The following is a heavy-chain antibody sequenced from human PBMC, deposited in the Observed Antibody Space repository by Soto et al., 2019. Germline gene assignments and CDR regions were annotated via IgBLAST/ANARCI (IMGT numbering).Heavy chain of an antibody. CDR2: IYPGDSDT. CDR1: GYSFTNYW. V-gene: IGHV5-51*01. D-gene: IGHD1-20*01. CDR3: ARSGMTKGYYYAMDV. Sequence: GESLKISCKGSGYSFTNYWIGWVRQMPGKGLELMGIIYPGDSDTRYSPSFQGQVTISDDKSINIAYLQWSSLKASDTATYYCARSGMTKGYYYAMDVWGQGSTVTVSS. J-gene: IGHJ6*02.